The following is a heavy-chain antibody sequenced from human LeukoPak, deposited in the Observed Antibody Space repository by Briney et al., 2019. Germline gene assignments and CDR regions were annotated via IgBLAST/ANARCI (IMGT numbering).Heavy chain of an antibody. J-gene: IGHJ6*02. CDR2: INSDGSST. V-gene: IGHV3-74*01. D-gene: IGHD2-2*01. CDR3: ARDHVVVVPPAYYYYGMDV. CDR1: GFTFSSYW. Sequence: GGSLRLSCAASGFTFSSYWMHWVRQAPGKGLVWVSRINSDGSSTSYADSVKGRFTISRDNAKNTLYLQMNSLRAEDTAVYYCARDHVVVVPPAYYYYGMDVWGQGTTVTVSS.